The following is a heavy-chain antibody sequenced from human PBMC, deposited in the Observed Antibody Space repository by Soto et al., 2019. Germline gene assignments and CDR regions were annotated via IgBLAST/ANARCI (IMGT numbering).Heavy chain of an antibody. V-gene: IGHV3-30-3*01. J-gene: IGHJ4*02. Sequence: GGSLRLSCAASGFTFSSYAMHWVRQAPGKGLEWVAVISYDGSNKYYADSVKGRFTISRDNSKNTLYLQMNSLRAEDTAVYYCAGSIAPNYWGQGTLVTVSS. CDR2: ISYDGSNK. CDR3: AGSIAPNY. D-gene: IGHD6-13*01. CDR1: GFTFSSYA.